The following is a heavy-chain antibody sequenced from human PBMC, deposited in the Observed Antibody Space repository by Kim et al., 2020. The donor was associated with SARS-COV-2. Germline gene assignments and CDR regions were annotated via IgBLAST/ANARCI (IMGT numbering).Heavy chain of an antibody. Sequence: GGSLRLSCAPSGFSISSYWMHWVRQGPGTGLVWVSRIISDGSRIDYADSVKGRFTISRDNAQNTLYLQMRSLRVEDTATYFCVRDLNGDSDYWGQGTLVTVSS. D-gene: IGHD7-27*01. J-gene: IGHJ4*02. CDR1: GFSISSYW. CDR2: IISDGSRI. V-gene: IGHV3-74*01. CDR3: VRDLNGDSDY.